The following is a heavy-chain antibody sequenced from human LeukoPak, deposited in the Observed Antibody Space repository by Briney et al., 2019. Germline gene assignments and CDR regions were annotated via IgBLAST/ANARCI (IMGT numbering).Heavy chain of an antibody. CDR2: IYYSGST. Sequence: PSETLSLTCTVSGGSISSGDYYWSWIRQPPGKGLEWIGYIYYSGSTYYNPSLKSRVTISVDTSKNQFSLKLSSVTAADTAVYYCARIIAGAAVRHYCDSSDPRGYFDYWGQGTLVTVSS. D-gene: IGHD3-22*01. V-gene: IGHV4-30-4*01. CDR3: ARIIAGAAVRHYCDSSDPRGYFDY. CDR1: GGSISSGDYY. J-gene: IGHJ4*02.